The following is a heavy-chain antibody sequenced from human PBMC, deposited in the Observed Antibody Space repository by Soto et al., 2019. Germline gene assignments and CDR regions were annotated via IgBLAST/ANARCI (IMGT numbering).Heavy chain of an antibody. CDR2: IYHSGST. V-gene: IGHV4-30-2*01. D-gene: IGHD2-2*01. CDR3: ARGSTCSSTSCYSYNWFDP. Sequence: PSETLSLTCAVSGGSISSGGYSWSWIRQPPGKGLEWIGYIYHSGSTYYNPSLKSRVTMSVDRSKNQFSLKLSSVTAADTAVYYCARGSTCSSTSCYSYNWFDPWGQGTLVTVSS. J-gene: IGHJ5*02. CDR1: GGSISSGGYS.